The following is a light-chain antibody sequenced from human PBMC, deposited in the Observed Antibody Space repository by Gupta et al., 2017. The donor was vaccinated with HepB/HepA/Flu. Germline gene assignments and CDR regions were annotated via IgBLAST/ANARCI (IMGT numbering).Light chain of an antibody. J-gene: IGLJ3*02. Sequence: SVVTQPPSVSEAPRPRVTISCSGSWSNIGDNTVNWYQQRPGKAPKLLIYYDDLRPSGVSDRFSGSKSGTSASLTISGLQAEDEADYYCAAWDDSRNGLVFGGGTKLTVL. V-gene: IGLV1-36*01. CDR2: YDD. CDR1: WSNIGDNT. CDR3: AAWDDSRNGLV.